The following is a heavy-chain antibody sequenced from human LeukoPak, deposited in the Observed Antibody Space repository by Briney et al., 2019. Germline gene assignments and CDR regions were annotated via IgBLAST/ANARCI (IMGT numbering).Heavy chain of an antibody. J-gene: IGHJ6*03. CDR1: GGSFSGYH. Sequence: SETLSLTCAVYGGSFSGYHWSWIRQPPGKGLEWIGEINHSGSTNYNPSLKSRVTISVDTSKNQFSLKLSSVTAADTAVYYCARHAVRISYYMDVWGKGTTVTISS. CDR3: ARHAVRISYYMDV. D-gene: IGHD1-1*01. V-gene: IGHV4-34*01. CDR2: INHSGST.